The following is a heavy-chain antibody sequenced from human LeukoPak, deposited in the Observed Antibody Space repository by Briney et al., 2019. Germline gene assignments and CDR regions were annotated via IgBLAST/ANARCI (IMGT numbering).Heavy chain of an antibody. J-gene: IGHJ4*02. CDR1: GGTFSSYA. CDR3: ARDEKIQEGVHCDW. D-gene: IGHD2-21*02. CDR2: IIPIFGTA. Sequence: SVKVSCKASGGTFSSYAISWVRQAPGQGLEWMGRIIPIFGTANYAQKFQGRVTITTDESTSTAYMELSSLRSEDTAVYYCARDEKIQEGVHCDWWGRGTLVTVSS. V-gene: IGHV1-69*05.